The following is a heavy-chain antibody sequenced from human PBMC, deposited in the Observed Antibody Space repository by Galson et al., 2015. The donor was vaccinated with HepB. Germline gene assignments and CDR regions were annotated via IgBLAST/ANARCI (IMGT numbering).Heavy chain of an antibody. CDR2: TNFYSGET. CDR1: GYILISYG. V-gene: IGHV1-18*04. D-gene: IGHD2-21*01. CDR3: ARDCGEHYPNDAFDI. Sequence: SVKVSCKASGYILISYGISWVRQAPGQGLEWMGWTNFYSGETYYAQKFQGRVTMTTDKTAYTSTGTAYMELRSLRSDDTSVYFCARDCGEHYPNDAFDIRGQVTMVIVPS. J-gene: IGHJ3*02.